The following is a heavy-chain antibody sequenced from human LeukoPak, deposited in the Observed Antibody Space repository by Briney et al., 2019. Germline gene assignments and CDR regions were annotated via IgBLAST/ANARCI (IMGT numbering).Heavy chain of an antibody. J-gene: IGHJ4*02. Sequence: PSETLSLTCTVSGGSISSYYWSWIRQPPGKGLEWIGYICYSGSTNYNPSLKSRVTISVDTSKNQFSLKLSSVTAADTAVYYCARGQSSGWYGLIVYWGQGTLVAVSS. CDR3: ARGQSSGWYGLIVY. CDR2: ICYSGST. D-gene: IGHD6-19*01. V-gene: IGHV4-59*01. CDR1: GGSISSYY.